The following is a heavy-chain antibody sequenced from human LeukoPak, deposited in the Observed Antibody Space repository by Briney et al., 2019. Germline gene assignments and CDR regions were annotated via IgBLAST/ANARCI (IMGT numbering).Heavy chain of an antibody. CDR1: GDSISSRGYY. CDR3: ARHSGSSGWYGQDY. J-gene: IGHJ4*02. CDR2: IYYSGST. V-gene: IGHV4-61*05. Sequence: PSETLSLTCTVFGDSISSRGYYWGWIRQPPGKGLEWIGYIYYSGSTNYNPSLKSRVTISVDTSKNQFSLKLSSVTAADTAVYYCARHSGSSGWYGQDYWGQGTLVTVSS. D-gene: IGHD6-19*01.